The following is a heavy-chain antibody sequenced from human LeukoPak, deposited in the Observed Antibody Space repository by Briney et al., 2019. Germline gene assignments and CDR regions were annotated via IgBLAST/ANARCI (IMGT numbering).Heavy chain of an antibody. D-gene: IGHD5-18*01. CDR2: ISSSSSYI. CDR1: GFTFSSYS. Sequence: SGGSLRLSCAASGFTFSSYSMNWVRQAPGKGLEWVSSISSSSSYIYYADSVKGRFTISRDNAKNSLYLQMNSLRAEDTAVYYCACPITAIPYWGQGTLVTVSS. CDR3: ACPITAIPY. V-gene: IGHV3-21*01. J-gene: IGHJ4*02.